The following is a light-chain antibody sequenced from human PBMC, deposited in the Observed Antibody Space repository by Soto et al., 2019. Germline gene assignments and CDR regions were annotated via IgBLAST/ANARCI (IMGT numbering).Light chain of an antibody. CDR2: GAS. Sequence: EIVLTQSPGTLSLSPGERATLSCRASQSVSSYYLAWYQQKPGQAPRLLIYGASSRATGIPDRFSGSGSGTDFTLTISRLEPEDFAVYYCQQYDRSPPVTFGQGTKVDIK. CDR1: QSVSSYY. J-gene: IGKJ1*01. CDR3: QQYDRSPPVT. V-gene: IGKV3-20*01.